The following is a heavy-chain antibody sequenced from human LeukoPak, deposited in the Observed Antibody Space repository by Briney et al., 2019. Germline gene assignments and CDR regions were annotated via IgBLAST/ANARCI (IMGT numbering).Heavy chain of an antibody. CDR3: ARDRPYYDSSGYCDY. V-gene: IGHV4-31*03. CDR1: GGSISSGGYY. D-gene: IGHD3-22*01. Sequence: SETLSLTCTVSGGSISSGGYYWSWIRQHPGKGLEWIGYIYYSGSTYYNPSLKSRVTISVDTSKNQFSLKLSSVTAADTAVYYCARDRPYYDSSGYCDYWGQGTLVTVSS. CDR2: IYYSGST. J-gene: IGHJ4*02.